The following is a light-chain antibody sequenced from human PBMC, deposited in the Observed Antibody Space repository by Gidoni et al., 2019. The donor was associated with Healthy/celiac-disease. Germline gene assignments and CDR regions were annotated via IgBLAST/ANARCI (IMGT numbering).Light chain of an antibody. CDR3: QQSYSTPWT. CDR1: QSIRSY. Sequence: DIQMTQSPSSLSASVGDRVTITCRASQSIRSYLNWYQQKPGKAPKLLIYAASSLQSGVPSRFSGSGSGTDFTLTISSLQPEAFATYYCQQSYSTPWTFGQXTKVEIK. V-gene: IGKV1-39*01. CDR2: AAS. J-gene: IGKJ1*01.